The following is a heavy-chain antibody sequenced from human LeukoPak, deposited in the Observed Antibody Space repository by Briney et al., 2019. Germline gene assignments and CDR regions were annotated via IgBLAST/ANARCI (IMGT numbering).Heavy chain of an antibody. J-gene: IGHJ1*01. CDR2: IKNHNHGRTA. Sequence: PGGSLRLSCAASGFIFPNAWIDWVRQAPGKGLEWVGRIKNHNHGRTADYAAPVRGRFTISRDDSGNTLWLQMDSLKTDDTAVYYCVTDGGQLPYYFTYWGQGTLVTVSS. V-gene: IGHV3-15*01. CDR3: VTDGGQLPYYFTY. D-gene: IGHD3/OR15-3a*01. CDR1: GFIFPNAW.